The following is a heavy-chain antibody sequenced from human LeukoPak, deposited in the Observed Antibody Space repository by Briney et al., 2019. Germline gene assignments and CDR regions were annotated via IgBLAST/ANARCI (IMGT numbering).Heavy chain of an antibody. CDR1: GFTVSSTY. CDR3: ASARLEVLWLQELDS. CDR2: ISNSGFTI. D-gene: IGHD3-10*01. V-gene: IGHV3-11*04. Sequence: GGSLRLSCAASGFTVSSTYMSWVRQAPGKGLEWVSYISNSGFTIYYADSVKGRFTISRDNAKNSLYLLMNSLRAEDTAVYYCASARLEVLWLQELDSWGQGTLVTVSS. J-gene: IGHJ4*02.